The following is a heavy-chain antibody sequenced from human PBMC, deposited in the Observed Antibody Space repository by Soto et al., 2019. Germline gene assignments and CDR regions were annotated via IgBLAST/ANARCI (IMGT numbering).Heavy chain of an antibody. CDR2: ISYDGSNK. CDR3: AKGSDYVWGSYHPPIPDY. V-gene: IGHV3-30*18. Sequence: PGGSLRLSCAASGFTFSSYGMHWVRQAPGKGLEWVAVISYDGSNKYYADSVKGRFTISRDNSKNTLYLQMNSLRAEDTAVYYCAKGSDYVWGSYHPPIPDYWGQGTLVTVSS. J-gene: IGHJ4*02. D-gene: IGHD3-16*02. CDR1: GFTFSSYG.